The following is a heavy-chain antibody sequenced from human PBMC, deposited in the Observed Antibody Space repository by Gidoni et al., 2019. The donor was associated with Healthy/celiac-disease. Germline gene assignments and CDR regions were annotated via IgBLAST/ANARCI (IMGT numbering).Heavy chain of an antibody. CDR3: ARSPRWLDFDY. J-gene: IGHJ4*02. V-gene: IGHV4-61*02. D-gene: IGHD5-12*01. CDR1: GGSISSGSYY. CDR2: IYTSGST. Sequence: QVQLQESGPGLVKPSQTLSLTCTVSGGSISSGSYYWSWIRQPAGKGLEWIGRIYTSGSTNYNPSLKSRVTISVDTSKNQFSLKLSSVTAADTAVYYCARSPRWLDFDYWGQGTLVTVSS.